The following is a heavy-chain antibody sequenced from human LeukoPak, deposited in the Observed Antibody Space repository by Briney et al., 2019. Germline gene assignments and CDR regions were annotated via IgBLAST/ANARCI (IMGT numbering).Heavy chain of an antibody. Sequence: PSETLSLTCTVSGGSISSYSWSWIRQPPGKGLEWMGYIYYSGSTNYNPSLKSRVTISVDTSKDQFSLKLSSVTAADTAVYYCARVGSSSWYGYYYYYMDVWGKGTTVTISS. CDR3: ARVGSSSWYGYYYYYMDV. D-gene: IGHD6-13*01. CDR1: GGSISSYS. V-gene: IGHV4-59*01. J-gene: IGHJ6*03. CDR2: IYYSGST.